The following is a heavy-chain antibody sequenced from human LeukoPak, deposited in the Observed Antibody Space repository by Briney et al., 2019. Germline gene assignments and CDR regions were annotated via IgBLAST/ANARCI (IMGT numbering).Heavy chain of an antibody. V-gene: IGHV3-21*01. Sequence: PGGSLRLSCAASGFTFSSYSMNWVRQAPGKGLEWVSSISSSSSYIYYADSVKGQFTISRDNAKSTLYLQLSSLRAEDTAIYYCARAYTSGRDGYYFDYWGQGALVTVSS. D-gene: IGHD6-19*01. CDR1: GFTFSSYS. CDR3: ARAYTSGRDGYYFDY. J-gene: IGHJ4*02. CDR2: ISSSSSYI.